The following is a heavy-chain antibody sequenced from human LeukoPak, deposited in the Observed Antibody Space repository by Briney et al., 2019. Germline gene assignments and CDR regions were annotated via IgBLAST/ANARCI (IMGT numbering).Heavy chain of an antibody. CDR1: GFTFSSYA. Sequence: GGSLRLSCAASGFTFSSYAMSWVRQAPGKGLEGVSAIAASIPNTYYTDSVKGRFTISRDNSKNTLYLQMNSLRAEDTAVYYCARVKVAGTYYYYYYMDVWGKGTTVTVSS. J-gene: IGHJ6*03. V-gene: IGHV3-23*01. D-gene: IGHD6-19*01. CDR2: IAASIPNT. CDR3: ARVKVAGTYYYYYYMDV.